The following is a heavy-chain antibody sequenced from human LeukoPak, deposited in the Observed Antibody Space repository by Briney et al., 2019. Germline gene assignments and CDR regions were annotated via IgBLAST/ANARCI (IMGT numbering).Heavy chain of an antibody. J-gene: IGHJ5*02. CDR1: GFTFSSYG. CDR3: ARDRSHQRRFHSSREENWFDP. D-gene: IGHD6-13*01. CDR2: ISSSSDYI. V-gene: IGHV3-21*01. Sequence: KSGGSLRLSCAASGFTFSSYGTSWVRQAPGKGLEWVSSISSSSDYIYYADSVKGRFTISRDNAKNSLYLQMNSLRAEDTAVYYCARDRSHQRRFHSSREENWFDPWGQGTLVTVSS.